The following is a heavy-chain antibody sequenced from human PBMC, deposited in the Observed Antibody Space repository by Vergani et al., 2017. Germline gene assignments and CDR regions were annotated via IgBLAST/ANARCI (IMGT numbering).Heavy chain of an antibody. CDR2: ISSSSSYI. CDR3: ARDPENWNYFYLRYYYYGMDV. CDR1: GFTFSSYA. J-gene: IGHJ6*02. V-gene: IGHV3-21*01. D-gene: IGHD1-7*01. Sequence: EVQLLESGGGLVQPGGSLRLSCAASGFTFSSYAMSWVRQAPGKGLEWVSSISSSSSYIYYADSVKGRFTISRDNAKNSLYLQMNSLRAEDTAVYYCARDPENWNYFYLRYYYYGMDVWGQGTTVTVSS.